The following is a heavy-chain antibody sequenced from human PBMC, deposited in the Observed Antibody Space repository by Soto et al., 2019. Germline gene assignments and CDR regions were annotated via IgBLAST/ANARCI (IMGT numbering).Heavy chain of an antibody. CDR2: IYYSGST. D-gene: IGHD1-26*01. Sequence: SETLSLTCTVSGGSISSYYWSWIRQPPGKGLEWIGYIYYSGSTNYNPSLKSRVTISVDTSKNQFSLKLSSATAADTAVYYRARGMGAAYYYYYYGMDVWGQGTTVTVSS. J-gene: IGHJ6*02. V-gene: IGHV4-59*01. CDR3: ARGMGAAYYYYYYGMDV. CDR1: GGSISSYY.